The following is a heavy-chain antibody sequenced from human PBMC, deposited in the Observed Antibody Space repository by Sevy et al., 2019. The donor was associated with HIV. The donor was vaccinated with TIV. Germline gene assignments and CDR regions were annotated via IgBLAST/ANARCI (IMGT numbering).Heavy chain of an antibody. CDR3: ASKPIVATLAFFDY. CDR1: GGSFSGYY. V-gene: IGHV4-34*01. D-gene: IGHD5-12*01. CDR2: INHSGST. Sequence: SETLSITCAVYGGSFSGYYWSWIRQPPGKGLEWIGEINHSGSTNYNPSLKSRVTISVDTSKNQFSLKLSSVTAADTAVYYCASKPIVATLAFFDYWGQETLVTVSS. J-gene: IGHJ4*02.